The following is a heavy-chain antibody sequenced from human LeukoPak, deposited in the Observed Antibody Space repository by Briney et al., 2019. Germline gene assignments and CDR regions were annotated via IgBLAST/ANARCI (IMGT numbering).Heavy chain of an antibody. CDR1: GFTFSSYA. J-gene: IGHJ5*02. D-gene: IGHD1-26*01. V-gene: IGHV3-23*01. CDR3: ARSIVGATPFDP. CDR2: ISGSGGST. Sequence: GGSLRLSCAASGFTFSSYAMSSVRQAPGKGLEWVSAISGSGGSTYYAGSVKGRFTISRDNSKNTLYLQMNSLRAEDTAVYYCARSIVGATPFDPWGQGTLVTVSS.